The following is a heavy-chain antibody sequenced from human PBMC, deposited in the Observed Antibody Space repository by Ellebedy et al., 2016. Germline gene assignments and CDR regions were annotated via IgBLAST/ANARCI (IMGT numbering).Heavy chain of an antibody. D-gene: IGHD1-26*01. V-gene: IGHV3-7*01. CDR1: GFSLSSRW. CDR3: AKDGNWAFDH. CDR2: IKPDGSVQ. Sequence: GGSLRLXXAASGFSLSSRWMNWIRQAPGRGPEWVANIKPDGSVQNYADSVEGRFTISRDNARNSLYLQMSSLRGDDTAVYYCAKDGNWAFDHWGQGTLVTVSS. J-gene: IGHJ5*02.